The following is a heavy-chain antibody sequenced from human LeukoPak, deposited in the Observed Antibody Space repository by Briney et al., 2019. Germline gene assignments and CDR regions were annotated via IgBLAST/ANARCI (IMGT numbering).Heavy chain of an antibody. V-gene: IGHV3-21*01. J-gene: IGHJ3*02. CDR1: GFTFSSYH. CDR2: ISSSSSYI. D-gene: IGHD2-2*01. CDR3: AREIPTAMSAFDI. Sequence: GGSLRHSCAASGFTFSSYHMNWVRQAPGKGLEWVSSISSSSSYIYYVDSVEGRFTISRDNAKNSLYLQMTSLRAEDTAMYYCAREIPTAMSAFDIWGQGTMVTVSS.